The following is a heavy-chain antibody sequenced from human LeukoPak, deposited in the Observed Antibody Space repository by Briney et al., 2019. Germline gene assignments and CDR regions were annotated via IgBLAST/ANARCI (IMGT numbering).Heavy chain of an antibody. Sequence: GGSLRLSCAASGFTSDDFGMSWVRQVLGKGLEWVSGINWNGGSTNYADSVQGRFTISRDNSKNTLYLQMNSLRAEDTAIYYCAKVASIVGAAIFDYWGQGILVTVSS. CDR2: INWNGGST. CDR3: AKVASIVGAAIFDY. CDR1: GFTSDDFG. D-gene: IGHD1-26*01. V-gene: IGHV3-20*04. J-gene: IGHJ4*02.